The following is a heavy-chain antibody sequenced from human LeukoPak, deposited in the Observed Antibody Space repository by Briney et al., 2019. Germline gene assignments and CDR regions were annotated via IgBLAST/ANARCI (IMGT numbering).Heavy chain of an antibody. CDR2: IIPIFGTA. CDR1: GGTFSSYT. V-gene: IGHV1-69*13. Sequence: ASVKVSCKASGGTFSSYTISWVRQAPGQGLEWMGGIIPIFGTANYAQKFQGRVTITADESTSTAYMELSSLRSEDTAVYYCARVLFTGGSHFDYWGQGTLVTASS. J-gene: IGHJ4*02. CDR3: ARVLFTGGSHFDY. D-gene: IGHD3-16*01.